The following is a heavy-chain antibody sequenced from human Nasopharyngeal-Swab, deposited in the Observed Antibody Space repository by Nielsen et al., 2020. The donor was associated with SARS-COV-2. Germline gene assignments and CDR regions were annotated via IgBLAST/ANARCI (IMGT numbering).Heavy chain of an antibody. V-gene: IGHV4-31*03. CDR2: IHYTGKT. CDR1: GGSISSGGYF. D-gene: IGHD3-16*02. CDR3: AREVIEQAVSDAFDF. J-gene: IGHJ3*01. Sequence: SETLSLTCTVSGGSISSGGYFWSWIRQHPGKGLEWIGYIHYTGKTFYNPSLESRLTISVDTSQNQFSLRLSSVTAADTAMYYCAREVIEQAVSDAFDFWGQATMVTVSS.